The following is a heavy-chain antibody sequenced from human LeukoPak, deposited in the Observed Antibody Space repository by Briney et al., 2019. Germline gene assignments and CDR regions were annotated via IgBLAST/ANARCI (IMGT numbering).Heavy chain of an antibody. CDR3: ARGPSGYCSATSCSFDY. J-gene: IGHJ4*02. D-gene: IGHD2-2*01. Sequence: GGTLRLSCAASGFTFRTYGMSWVRQAPGKGLEWVSAISGSGSTYYADSVKGRFTVSRDNAKVSLSLQMDSLRAEDTAVYYCARGPSGYCSATSCSFDYWGQGTLVTVSS. V-gene: IGHV3-23*01. CDR1: GFTFRTYG. CDR2: ISGSGST.